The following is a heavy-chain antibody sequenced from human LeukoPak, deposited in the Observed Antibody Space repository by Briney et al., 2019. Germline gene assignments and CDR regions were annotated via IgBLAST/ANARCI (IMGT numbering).Heavy chain of an antibody. CDR2: INPSGGST. J-gene: IGHJ4*02. Sequence: ASVKVSCKASGYTFTSYYMHWVRRAPGQGLEWMGIINPSGGSTSYAQKFHGRVAMTKDTSTRTVYFALSSLRSQDTTGYCIAVPRDERGYYYFDYCGQGTRVTVSA. D-gene: IGHD3-22*01. CDR1: GYTFTSYY. CDR3: AVPRDERGYYYFDY. V-gene: IGHV1-46*01.